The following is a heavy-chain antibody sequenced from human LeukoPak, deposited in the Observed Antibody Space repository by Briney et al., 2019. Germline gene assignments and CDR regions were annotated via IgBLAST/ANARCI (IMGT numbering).Heavy chain of an antibody. Sequence: RTGGSLRLSCAASGFTFSTYGMTWVRQAPGKGLEWVANIKQDGSEKYYVDSVKGRFTISRDNAKNSLYLQMNSLRAEDTAVYYCARVNWNGRGPLAYWGQGTLVTVSS. CDR1: GFTFSTYG. CDR3: ARVNWNGRGPLAY. D-gene: IGHD1-1*01. V-gene: IGHV3-7*04. CDR2: IKQDGSEK. J-gene: IGHJ4*02.